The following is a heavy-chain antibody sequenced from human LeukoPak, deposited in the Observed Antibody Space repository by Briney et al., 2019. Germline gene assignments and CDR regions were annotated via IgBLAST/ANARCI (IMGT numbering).Heavy chain of an antibody. CDR2: IKQDGSEK. CDR1: GFTFSSYW. V-gene: IGHV3-7*01. D-gene: IGHD3-10*02. CDR3: AELGITMIGGV. Sequence: GGSLRLSCAASGFTFSSYWMSWVRQAPGKGLEWVANIKQDGSEKYYVDSVKGRFTISRDNAKNSLYSLRAEDTAVYYCAELGITMIGGVWGKGTTVTISS. J-gene: IGHJ6*04.